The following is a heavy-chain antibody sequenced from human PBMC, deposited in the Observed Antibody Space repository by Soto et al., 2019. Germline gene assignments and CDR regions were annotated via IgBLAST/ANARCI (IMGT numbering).Heavy chain of an antibody. CDR1: GFTFSSYA. CDR3: ARDLFPVVITTSWFDP. J-gene: IGHJ5*02. CDR2: ISYDGSNK. V-gene: IGHV3-30-3*01. D-gene: IGHD3-22*01. Sequence: GGSLRLSCAASGFTFSSYAMHWVRQAPGKGLEWVAVISYDGSNKYYADSVKGRFTISRDNSKNTLYLQMNSLRAEDTAVYYCARDLFPVVITTSWFDPWGQGTLVTVSS.